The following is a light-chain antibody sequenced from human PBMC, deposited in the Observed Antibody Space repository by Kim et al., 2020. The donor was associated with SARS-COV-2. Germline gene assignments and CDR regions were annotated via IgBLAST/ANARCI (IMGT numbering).Light chain of an antibody. V-gene: IGKV1-12*01. Sequence: ASVGDRGTITCRASQDVGSWLAWYQLKPGKAPKLLIFAASVLASGVPSRFSGTGSETFFTLTITSLQPEDFATYSCQQGDTFPFTFGPGTKVDIK. CDR2: AAS. CDR3: QQGDTFPFT. CDR1: QDVGSW. J-gene: IGKJ3*01.